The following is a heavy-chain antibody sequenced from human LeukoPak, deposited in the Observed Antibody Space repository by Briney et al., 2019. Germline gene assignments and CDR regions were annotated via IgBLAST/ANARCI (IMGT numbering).Heavy chain of an antibody. Sequence: SETLSLTCAVYGGSFSGYYWSWIRQPPGKGLEWIGEINHSGSTNYNPSLKSRVTISVDTSKNQFSLKLSSVTAADTAVYYCARRVTMVRGVIRYYYYYMDVWGKGTTVTISS. D-gene: IGHD3-10*01. J-gene: IGHJ6*03. CDR3: ARRVTMVRGVIRYYYYYMDV. CDR2: INHSGST. V-gene: IGHV4-34*01. CDR1: GGSFSGYY.